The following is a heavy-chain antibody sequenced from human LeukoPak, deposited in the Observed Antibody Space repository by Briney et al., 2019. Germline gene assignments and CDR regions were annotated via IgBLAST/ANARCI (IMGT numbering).Heavy chain of an antibody. J-gene: IGHJ3*02. V-gene: IGHV4-39*07. Sequence: SETLSLTCTVSGGSISSSSYYWGWIRQPPGKGLEWIGSIYYSGSTYYNPSLKSRVTISVDTSKNQFSLKLSSVTAADTAVYYCARDRRMITFGGVIARDAFDIWGQGTMVTVSS. CDR1: GGSISSSSYY. CDR3: ARDRRMITFGGVIARDAFDI. D-gene: IGHD3-16*02. CDR2: IYYSGST.